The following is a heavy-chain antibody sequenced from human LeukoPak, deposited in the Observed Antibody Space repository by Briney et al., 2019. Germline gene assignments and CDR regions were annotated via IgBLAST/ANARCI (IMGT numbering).Heavy chain of an antibody. Sequence: PGGSLRLSCAASGFTFSSYAMHWVRQAPGKGLEWVAVISYDGSNKYYADSVKGRFTISRDNSKNTLYLQMNSLRAEDTAVYYCARDSIAAAGDGDFDYWGQGTLVTVSS. V-gene: IGHV3-30-3*01. J-gene: IGHJ4*02. D-gene: IGHD6-13*01. CDR2: ISYDGSNK. CDR1: GFTFSSYA. CDR3: ARDSIAAAGDGDFDY.